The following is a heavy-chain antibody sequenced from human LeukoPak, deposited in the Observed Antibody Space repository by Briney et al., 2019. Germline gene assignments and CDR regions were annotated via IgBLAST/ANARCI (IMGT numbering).Heavy chain of an antibody. D-gene: IGHD6-6*01. CDR1: GFTFSSYSMN. CDR3: ARHQYSSSSGGDD. CDR2: IYYSGST. Sequence: GSLRLSCAASGFTFSSYSMNWVRQPPGKGLEWIGSIYYSGSTYYNPSLKSRVTISVDTSKNQFSLKLSSVTAADTAVYYCARHQYSSSSGGDDWGQGTLVTVSS. J-gene: IGHJ4*02. V-gene: IGHV4-39*01.